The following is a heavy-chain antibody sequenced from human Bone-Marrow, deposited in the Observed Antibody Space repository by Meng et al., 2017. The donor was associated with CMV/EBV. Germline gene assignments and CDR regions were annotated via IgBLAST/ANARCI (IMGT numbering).Heavy chain of an antibody. V-gene: IGHV1-2*02. J-gene: IGHJ4*02. D-gene: IGHD2-8*01. Sequence: ASVKIFCKASGYTFTGYYMHWVRQAPGQGLEWMGWINPNSGGTNYAQKFQGRVTMTRDTSISTAYMELSRLRTDDTAVYYCARGPLVRILYHNHHYPFDYWGQGTLVTVSS. CDR3: ARGPLVRILYHNHHYPFDY. CDR1: GYTFTGYY. CDR2: INPNSGGT.